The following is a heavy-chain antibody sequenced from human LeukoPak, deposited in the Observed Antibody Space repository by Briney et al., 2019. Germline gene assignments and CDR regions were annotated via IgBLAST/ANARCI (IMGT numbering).Heavy chain of an antibody. CDR2: IYYSGST. Sequence: PSETPSLTCTVSGGSISSYYWSWIRQPPGKGLEWIGYIYYSGSTNYNPSLKSRVTISVDTSKNQFSPKLSSVTAADTAVYYCARATDWVFDYWGQGTLVTVSS. CDR3: ARATDWVFDY. J-gene: IGHJ4*02. CDR1: GGSISSYY. V-gene: IGHV4-59*01. D-gene: IGHD3/OR15-3a*01.